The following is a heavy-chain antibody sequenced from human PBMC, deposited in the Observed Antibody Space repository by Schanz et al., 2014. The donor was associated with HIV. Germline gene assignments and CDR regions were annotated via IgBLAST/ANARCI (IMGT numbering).Heavy chain of an antibody. D-gene: IGHD2-15*01. J-gene: IGHJ4*02. CDR3: ASDTSAMYCFDN. CDR2: ISSSGSYI. CDR1: GFTFSSFG. V-gene: IGHV3-21*01. Sequence: VQLVESGGGVVQPGRSLRLSCAASGFTFSSFGMHWVRQAPGKGLEWVSSISSSGSYIFYADSVKGRFTISRDNAKNSLYLQLNSLRGEDTAVYYCASDTSAMYCFDNWGQGTLVTVSS.